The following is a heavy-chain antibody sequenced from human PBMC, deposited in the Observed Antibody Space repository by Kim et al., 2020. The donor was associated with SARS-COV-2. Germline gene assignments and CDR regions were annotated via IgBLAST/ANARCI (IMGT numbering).Heavy chain of an antibody. J-gene: IGHJ6*02. Sequence: LSLTCADSGFTFSSYSMNWVRQAPGKGLEWVSSIGSSSTYIYYADSVKGRFTISRDNAKNSLYLQMNSLRAEDTAVYYCARGEVDVWGQGTTVTVSS. CDR3: ARGEVDV. CDR2: IGSSSTYI. V-gene: IGHV3-21*01. D-gene: IGHD1-26*01. CDR1: GFTFSSYS.